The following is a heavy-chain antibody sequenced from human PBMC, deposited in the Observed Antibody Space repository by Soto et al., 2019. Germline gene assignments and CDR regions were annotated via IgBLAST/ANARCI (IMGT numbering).Heavy chain of an antibody. CDR2: ISGSGGRT. Sequence: GGSLRLSCAASGFTFSSYAMSWVRQAPGKGLEWVSAISGSGGRTYYGDCVKGRFTISRDNSKNTLFMQMNSLRAEDTAVYYCAKGPYGSGSYYPNYFDYWGQGTLVTVSS. CDR3: AKGPYGSGSYYPNYFDY. V-gene: IGHV3-23*01. D-gene: IGHD3-10*01. CDR1: GFTFSSYA. J-gene: IGHJ4*02.